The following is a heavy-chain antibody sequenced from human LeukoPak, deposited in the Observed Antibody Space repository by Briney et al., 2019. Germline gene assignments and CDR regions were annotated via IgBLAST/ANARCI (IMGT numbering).Heavy chain of an antibody. J-gene: IGHJ4*02. Sequence: ASVKVSCKASGVTFGGYTITWVRHAPGQGLEWMGHVIPVFGSVTYAQRFQGRVTPNTDESTRTVYMELSSLRSEDTAVYYCARALDGLTGTTYFDFWGQGTLVTVAS. CDR3: ARALDGLTGTTYFDF. D-gene: IGHD1-14*01. CDR1: GVTFGGYT. V-gene: IGHV1-69*05. CDR2: VIPVFGSV.